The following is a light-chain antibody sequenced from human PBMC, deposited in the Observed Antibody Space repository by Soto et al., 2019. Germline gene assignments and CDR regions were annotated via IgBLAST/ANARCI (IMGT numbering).Light chain of an antibody. CDR2: DVS. CDR3: SSYTSSSTSVV. V-gene: IGLV2-14*01. Sequence: QSALTQPASVSGSPGQSITISCTGTSSDIGTYNYVSWYQQHPGKAPKLMIYDVSNRPSGVSDRFSGSKSGNTASLTISGLQAEDEADYYCSSYTSSSTSVVFGGGTKLTGL. J-gene: IGLJ2*01. CDR1: SSDIGTYNY.